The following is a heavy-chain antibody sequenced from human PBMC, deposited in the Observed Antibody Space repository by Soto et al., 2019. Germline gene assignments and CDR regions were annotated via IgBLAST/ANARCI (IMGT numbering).Heavy chain of an antibody. CDR3: VRDLRRSGSY. V-gene: IGHV3-7*04. Sequence: EVQLVESGGGLVQPGGSLRLSCAASGFIFTSYWMTWVRQAPGKGLEWVATIKQDGSDKYYMDSVKGRFTISRDNAKNSQYLQMNSLGVEDTAVYYCVRDLRRSGSYWGQGTLVTVSS. CDR2: IKQDGSDK. CDR1: GFIFTSYW. D-gene: IGHD3-10*01. J-gene: IGHJ4*02.